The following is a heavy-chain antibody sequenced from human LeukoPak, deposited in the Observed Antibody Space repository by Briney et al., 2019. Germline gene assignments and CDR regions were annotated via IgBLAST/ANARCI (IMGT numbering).Heavy chain of an antibody. D-gene: IGHD6-13*01. CDR2: MSYDGSNK. CDR3: ASQIAAAGRDTFQH. CDR1: GFTFSSYT. J-gene: IGHJ1*01. Sequence: GGSLRLSCAASGFTFSSYTMHWVRQAPGKGLEWVAVMSYDGSNKYYADSVKGRFTISRGNSKNTLYLQMNSLRTEDTAVYYCASQIAAAGRDTFQHWGQGTLVTVSS. V-gene: IGHV3-30-3*01.